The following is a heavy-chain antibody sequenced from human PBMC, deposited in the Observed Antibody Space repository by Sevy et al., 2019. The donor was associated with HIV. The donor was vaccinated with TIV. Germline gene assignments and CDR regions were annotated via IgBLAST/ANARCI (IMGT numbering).Heavy chain of an antibody. CDR1: GYTLTDFS. CDR3: ATTKDYYYSSGYPFDY. Sequence: ASVKVSCKLSGYTLTDFSMHWVRQAPGKGLEWVATFDPEDGRTIYAQKFQGRVTMTEDTSTDTAYMELNSLRSDDTAVYYCATTKDYYYSSGYPFDYWGHGTQVTVSS. D-gene: IGHD3-22*01. J-gene: IGHJ4*01. V-gene: IGHV1-24*01. CDR2: FDPEDGRT.